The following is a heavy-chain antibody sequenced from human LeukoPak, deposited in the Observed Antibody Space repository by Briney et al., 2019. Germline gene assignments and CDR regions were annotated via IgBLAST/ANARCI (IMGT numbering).Heavy chain of an antibody. CDR1: GYSFTSYW. V-gene: IGHV5-51*01. Sequence: GESLKISRKGSGYSFTSYWIGRVRQMPGKGLEWMGIIYHGDSDTRYSPSFQGQVTISADKSISTAYLHWSSLKASDTAMYYCARPYDSSGSPVEDYFDYWGQGTLVTVSS. J-gene: IGHJ4*02. CDR3: ARPYDSSGSPVEDYFDY. CDR2: IYHGDSDT. D-gene: IGHD3-22*01.